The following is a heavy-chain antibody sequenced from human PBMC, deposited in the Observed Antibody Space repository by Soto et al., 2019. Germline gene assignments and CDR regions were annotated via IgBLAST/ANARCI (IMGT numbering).Heavy chain of an antibody. V-gene: IGHV2-5*02. CDR3: AQGNFDYSRPTVGGFDP. CDR2: IYWDDHK. D-gene: IGHD6-13*01. Sequence: QITLKESGPTPVAPTQTLTLTCTVSGFSLSTPGVGVGWLRQPPGQALECLALIYWDDHKSYSPSLRSRLTITKDTSKNQVVLTVTNMDPVDAGIYYCAQGNFDYSRPTVGGFDPWGQGMQVTGSS. J-gene: IGHJ5*02. CDR1: GFSLSTPGVG.